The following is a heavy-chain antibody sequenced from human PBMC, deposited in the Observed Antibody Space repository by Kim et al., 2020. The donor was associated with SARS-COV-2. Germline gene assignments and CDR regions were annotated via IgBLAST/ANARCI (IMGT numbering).Heavy chain of an antibody. CDR3: ARGGAEINDYGDYNYYGMDI. CDR1: GGSFSGYY. CDR2: INHSGST. V-gene: IGHV4-34*01. Sequence: SETLSLTCAVYGGSFSGYYWSWIRQPPGKGLEWIGEINHSGSTNYNPSLKSRVTISVDTSKNQFSLKLSSVTAADTAVYYCARGGAEINDYGDYNYYGMDIGGQGTTVTVSS. J-gene: IGHJ6*02. D-gene: IGHD4-17*01.